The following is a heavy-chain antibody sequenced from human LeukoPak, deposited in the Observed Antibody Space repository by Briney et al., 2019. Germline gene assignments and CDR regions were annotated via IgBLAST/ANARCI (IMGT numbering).Heavy chain of an antibody. J-gene: IGHJ4*02. Sequence: GGSLRLSCAASGFTFSSYGMHWVRQAPGKGLEWVAVISYDGSNKYYADSVKGRFTISRDNSKNRLYLQMSSLRAEDTVVYYCAKAPGMIVVVTLYYFDYWGQGTLVTVSS. D-gene: IGHD3-22*01. V-gene: IGHV3-30*18. CDR3: AKAPGMIVVVTLYYFDY. CDR2: ISYDGSNK. CDR1: GFTFSSYG.